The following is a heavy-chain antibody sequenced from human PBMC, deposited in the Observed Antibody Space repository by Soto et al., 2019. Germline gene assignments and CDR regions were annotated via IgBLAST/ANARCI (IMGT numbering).Heavy chain of an antibody. Sequence: PSETLSLTCAVYGGSFSGGYYWSWIRQHPGKGLEWIGYIYYSGSTYYNPSLKGRVTISVDTSKNQFSLKLSSVTAADTAVYYCARGIAQLDNWFDPWGQGTLVTVSS. CDR2: IYYSGST. D-gene: IGHD6-13*01. V-gene: IGHV4-31*11. J-gene: IGHJ5*02. CDR3: ARGIAQLDNWFDP. CDR1: GGSFSGGYY.